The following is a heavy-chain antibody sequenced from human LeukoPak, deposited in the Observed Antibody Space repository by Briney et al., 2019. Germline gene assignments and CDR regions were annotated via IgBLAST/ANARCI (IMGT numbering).Heavy chain of an antibody. D-gene: IGHD3-10*01. V-gene: IGHV3-21*01. CDR2: ISSSSSYI. J-gene: IGHJ3*02. CDR1: GLTFSSYS. Sequence: GGSLRLSCEASGLTFSSYSMNWVRQAPGKGLEWVSSISSSSSYIYYADSVKGRFTISRDNAKNSLYLQMNSLRAEDTAVYYCARDRVGEAFDIWGQGTMVTVSS. CDR3: ARDRVGEAFDI.